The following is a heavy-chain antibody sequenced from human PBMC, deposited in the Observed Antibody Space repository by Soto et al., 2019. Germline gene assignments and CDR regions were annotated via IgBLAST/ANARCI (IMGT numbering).Heavy chain of an antibody. J-gene: IGHJ4*02. Sequence: EASVKVSCKASGGTFSSYAISWVRQAPGQGLEWMGGIIPIFGTANYAQKFQGRVTITADESTSTAYMELSSLRSEDTAVYYCASHDRGYSGYDWGQGTLVTVSS. V-gene: IGHV1-69*13. D-gene: IGHD5-12*01. CDR1: GGTFSSYA. CDR3: ASHDRGYSGYD. CDR2: IIPIFGTA.